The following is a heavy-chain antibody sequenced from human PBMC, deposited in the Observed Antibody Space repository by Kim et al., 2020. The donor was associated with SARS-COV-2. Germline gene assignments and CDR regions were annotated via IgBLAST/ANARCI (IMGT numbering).Heavy chain of an antibody. CDR1: GFSFSNYW. CDR3: ARNRGHETFDY. CDR2: IKEDGGVK. J-gene: IGHJ4*02. V-gene: IGHV3-7*01. Sequence: GGSLRLSCGTAGFSFSNYWMNWVRQAPGKGLEWVANIKEDGGVKNYGDSVKGRFIISRDNAKDSLFLQMNSLRVEDTAVYYSARNRGHETFDYWGQGT.